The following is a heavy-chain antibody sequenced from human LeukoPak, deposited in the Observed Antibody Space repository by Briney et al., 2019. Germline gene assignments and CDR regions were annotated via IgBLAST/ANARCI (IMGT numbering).Heavy chain of an antibody. J-gene: IGHJ4*02. CDR2: IIPIFGTA. V-gene: IGHV1-69*05. CDR3: ARGLLELLYFDY. CDR1: GDTFTSYA. Sequence: SVKVSCKASGDTFTSYAISWVRQAPGQGLEWMGGIIPIFGTANYAQKFQGRVTITTDESTSTAYMELSSLRSEDTAVYYCARGLLELLYFDYWGQGTLVTVSS. D-gene: IGHD3-3*01.